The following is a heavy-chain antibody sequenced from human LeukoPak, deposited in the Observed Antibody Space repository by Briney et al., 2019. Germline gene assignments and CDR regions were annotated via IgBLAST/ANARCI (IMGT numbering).Heavy chain of an antibody. D-gene: IGHD6-19*01. J-gene: IGHJ4*02. CDR2: TCYRSKWYN. Sequence: SQTLSLTCVVSGDSVSSKNGAWNWIRQSPSRGLEWLGRTCYRSKWYNDYAEAMEARMTISQDTSKNQYSLHLNSVTPDDTAVYYCARDFGTTGWHTFDYWGQGTLVTVSS. V-gene: IGHV6-1*01. CDR1: GDSVSSKNGA. CDR3: ARDFGTTGWHTFDY.